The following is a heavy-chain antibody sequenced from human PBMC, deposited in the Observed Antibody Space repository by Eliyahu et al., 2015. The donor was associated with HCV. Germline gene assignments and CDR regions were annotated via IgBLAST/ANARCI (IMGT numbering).Heavy chain of an antibody. Sequence: EMQLLEXGGGLVQPGGSLRLSCAASGFTFSNYXMSWVRXAPGKGLEWVSAISGGGXTTXSADSVKGRLTISRDNSKNTLYLQMNSLRAEDTAVYYCARSDGRFPLYYYMDVWGKGTTVTVSS. J-gene: IGHJ6*03. CDR2: ISGGGXTT. D-gene: IGHD3-3*01. CDR1: GFTFSNYX. CDR3: ARSDGRFPLYYYMDV. V-gene: IGHV3-23*01.